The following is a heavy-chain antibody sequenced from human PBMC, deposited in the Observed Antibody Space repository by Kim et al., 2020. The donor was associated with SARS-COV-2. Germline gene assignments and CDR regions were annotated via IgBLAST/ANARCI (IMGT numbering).Heavy chain of an antibody. CDR3: ARDRFGSVVRGVDY. Sequence: GGSLRLSCADSGFTFRTYAMHWVRQAPGKGLEWVAVISYDGRNEYYADSVKGRFTISRDNSKNTLYLQMNGLRTEDTAMYHCARDRFGSVVRGVDYWGQGTLVSVSS. V-gene: IGHV3-30*04. D-gene: IGHD3-16*01. CDR2: ISYDGRNE. J-gene: IGHJ4*02. CDR1: GFTFRTYA.